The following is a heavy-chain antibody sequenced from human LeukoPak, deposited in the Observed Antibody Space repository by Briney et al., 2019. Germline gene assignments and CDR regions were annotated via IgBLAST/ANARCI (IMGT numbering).Heavy chain of an antibody. CDR3: ARIGNFIVSDYYTDV. J-gene: IGHJ6*03. V-gene: IGHV5-51*01. CDR1: GYSFSSYW. D-gene: IGHD1-26*01. Sequence: GESLKISCKGSGYSFSSYWIGWVRQMPGKGLEWIGIINPGASDTRYSPSFQGQVIISADMSISTAYLQWSSLKASDTAMYFCARIGNFIVSDYYTDVWGRGITVTVSS. CDR2: INPGASDT.